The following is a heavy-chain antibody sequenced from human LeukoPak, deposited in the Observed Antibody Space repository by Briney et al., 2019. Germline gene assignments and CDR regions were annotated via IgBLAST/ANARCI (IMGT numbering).Heavy chain of an antibody. J-gene: IGHJ5*02. CDR2: ISSSAGTI. Sequence: PGGSLRLSCAASGFFFNNYEMNWVRQTPGKGLEWVSYISSSAGTIHYADSVKGRFTISRGNAKNSLYLQMNSLRVEDTAVYYCSRLYYGDPWGQGTLVTVSS. CDR1: GFFFNNYE. CDR3: SRLYYGDP. D-gene: IGHD3-10*01. V-gene: IGHV3-48*03.